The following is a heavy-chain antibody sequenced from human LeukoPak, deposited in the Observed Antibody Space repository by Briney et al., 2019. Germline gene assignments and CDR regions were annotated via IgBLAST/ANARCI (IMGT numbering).Heavy chain of an antibody. J-gene: IGHJ6*03. CDR2: ISTGSDTV. CDR1: GFTFSSSD. CDR3: ARDSSTSTFGDYVYYSYMDV. D-gene: IGHD4-17*01. V-gene: IGHV3-48*02. Sequence: GGSLRLSCAASGFTFSSSDMNWVRQAPGKGLEWLSYISTGSDTVYYADSVKGRFTISRDRAKNSLYLQMNSLRDEDTAVYYCARDSSTSTFGDYVYYSYMDVWGKGTTVTVSS.